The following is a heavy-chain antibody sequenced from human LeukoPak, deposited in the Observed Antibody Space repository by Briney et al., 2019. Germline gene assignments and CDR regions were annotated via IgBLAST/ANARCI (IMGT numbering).Heavy chain of an antibody. CDR2: ISSSGSTI. CDR1: GFTFSDYY. J-gene: IGHJ3*02. Sequence: PGGSLRLSCAASGFTFSDYYMSWIRQAPGKGLEWVSYISSSGSTIYYADSVKGRFTISRDNAKNSLYLQMNSLRAEDTAVYYCARDNRKIRNAFDIWGQGTMVTVSS. V-gene: IGHV3-11*04. D-gene: IGHD1-14*01. CDR3: ARDNRKIRNAFDI.